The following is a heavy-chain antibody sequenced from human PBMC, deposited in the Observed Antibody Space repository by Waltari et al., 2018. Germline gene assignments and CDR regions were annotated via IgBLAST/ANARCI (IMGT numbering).Heavy chain of an antibody. CDR3: ARATNWGSTDY. V-gene: IGHV4-61*02. CDR2: IYTSGST. CDR1: VGSISRGTHY. Sequence: QVQLQESGPGLVKPSQTLSLTCTVPVGSISRGTHYWSWIRQPAGKGLEWIGHIYTSGSTNYNPSLKSRLTISVDTSKNQFSLKLSSVTAADTAVYYCARATNWGSTDYWGQGTLVTVSS. D-gene: IGHD7-27*01. J-gene: IGHJ4*02.